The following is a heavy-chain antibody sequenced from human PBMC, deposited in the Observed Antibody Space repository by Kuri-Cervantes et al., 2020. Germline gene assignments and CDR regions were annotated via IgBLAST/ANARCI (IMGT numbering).Heavy chain of an antibody. CDR3: ARVMEQQLGHYYYYYMDV. Sequence: GESLKISCAASGFTFSSYGMHWVRQAPGKGLEWVSYISSSGSTIYYADSVKGRFTISRDNAKNSLYLQMNSLRAEDTAVYYCARVMEQQLGHYYYYYMDVWGKGTTVTVSS. CDR2: ISSSGSTI. J-gene: IGHJ6*03. D-gene: IGHD6-13*01. V-gene: IGHV3-48*04. CDR1: GFTFSSYG.